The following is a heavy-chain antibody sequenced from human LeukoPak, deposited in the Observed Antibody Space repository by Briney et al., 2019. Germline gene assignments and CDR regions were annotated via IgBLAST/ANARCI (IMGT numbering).Heavy chain of an antibody. V-gene: IGHV3-53*01. D-gene: IGHD5-12*01. Sequence: GGSLRLSCAASGLTVSRNYMSWVRQAPGQGLEWVSIIYSGGTTDYADSVKGRFTISRDNSKNTLYLQMNSLRAEDTAVYYCARAGYSGYDRHFDYWGQGTLVTVSS. CDR1: GLTVSRNY. CDR2: IYSGGTT. J-gene: IGHJ4*02. CDR3: ARAGYSGYDRHFDY.